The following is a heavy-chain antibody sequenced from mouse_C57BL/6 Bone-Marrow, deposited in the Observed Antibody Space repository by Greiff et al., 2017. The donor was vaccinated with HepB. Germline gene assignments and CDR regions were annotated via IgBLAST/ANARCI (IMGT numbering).Heavy chain of an antibody. J-gene: IGHJ1*03. V-gene: IGHV5-17*01. CDR3: ARYGSGYVYWYFDV. D-gene: IGHD1-1*01. Sequence: EVHLVESGGGLVKPGGSLKLSCAASGFTFSDYGMHWVRQAPEKGLEWVAYISSGSSTNYYADTVKGRFTISRDNAKNTLFLQMTSLRSEDTAMYYCARYGSGYVYWYFDVWGTGTTVTVSS. CDR2: ISSGSSTN. CDR1: GFTFSDYG.